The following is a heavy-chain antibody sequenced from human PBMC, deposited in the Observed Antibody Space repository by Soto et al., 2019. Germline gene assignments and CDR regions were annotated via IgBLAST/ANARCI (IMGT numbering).Heavy chain of an antibody. J-gene: IGHJ4*02. CDR2: ISGSGGSA. V-gene: IGHV3-23*01. CDR3: AKDLAPYCSGGSCYFDY. CDR1: GFTFSNYG. D-gene: IGHD2-15*01. Sequence: GGSLRLSCAASGFTFSNYGMTWVRQAPGKGLEWVSSISGSGGSAYYADSVKGRITIYRDNSKNTLYLQMNSLRVEDTAVYFCAKDLAPYCSGGSCYFDYWGQGTLVTVSS.